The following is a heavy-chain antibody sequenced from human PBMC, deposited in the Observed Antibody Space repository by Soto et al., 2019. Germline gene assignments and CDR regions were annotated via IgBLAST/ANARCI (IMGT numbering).Heavy chain of an antibody. J-gene: IGHJ1*01. Sequence: PGESLKISGTGSGWSFSSYWIGWVRQMPGKGLEWMGIIYPGDSDTRYSPSFQGQVTISADRSISTAYLQWSSLKASDTAIYYCATSRWLHLFPHWGQGTLVTVSS. CDR3: ATSRWLHLFPH. D-gene: IGHD5-12*01. V-gene: IGHV5-51*01. CDR1: GWSFSSYW. CDR2: IYPGDSDT.